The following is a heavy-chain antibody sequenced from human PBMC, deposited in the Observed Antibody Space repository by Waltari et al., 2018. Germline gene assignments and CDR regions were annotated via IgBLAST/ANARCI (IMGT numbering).Heavy chain of an antibody. J-gene: IGHJ4*02. D-gene: IGHD3-10*01. V-gene: IGHV1-69-2*01. Sequence: EVQLVQSGAEVKKPGATVKISCTASGYTFTDYYMHWVQQAPGKGLEWMGRVDPEEGETIYGEKVQGRVTITADTSTDTAYMELSSLRSEDTAGYYCATGRGSPSSYWCQGTLVTVSS. CDR3: ATGRGSPSSY. CDR2: VDPEEGET. CDR1: GYTFTDYY.